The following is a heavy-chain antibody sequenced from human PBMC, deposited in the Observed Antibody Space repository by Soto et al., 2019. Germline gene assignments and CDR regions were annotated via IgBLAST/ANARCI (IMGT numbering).Heavy chain of an antibody. V-gene: IGHV1-8*01. CDR1: GYTFTNND. CDR3: ARMASFGSLNWFDP. J-gene: IGHJ5*02. D-gene: IGHD5-18*01. Sequence: SVKVSCKASGYTFTNNDVTWVRQATGQWLEWMGWMNPGSGDTGYAQKFQGRVTMTRNISIATAYMELSSLRSEDTAIYYCARMASFGSLNWFDPWGQGTLVTVSS. CDR2: MNPGSGDT.